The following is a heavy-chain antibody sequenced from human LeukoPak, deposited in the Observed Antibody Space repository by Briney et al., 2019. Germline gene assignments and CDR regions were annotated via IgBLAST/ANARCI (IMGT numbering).Heavy chain of an antibody. CDR3: ASVTVTTWAPDGHMDV. J-gene: IGHJ6*03. V-gene: IGHV1-69*05. CDR2: IIPMFGTT. CDR1: GGTFSNYA. Sequence: ASVKVSCKASGGTFSNYAISWVRQAPGQGLEWMGRIIPMFGTTNYAQSFQGRVTITTDESTSTAYMEVSSLRIEDTAVYYCASVTVTTWAPDGHMDVWGKGTTVTVSS. D-gene: IGHD4-11*01.